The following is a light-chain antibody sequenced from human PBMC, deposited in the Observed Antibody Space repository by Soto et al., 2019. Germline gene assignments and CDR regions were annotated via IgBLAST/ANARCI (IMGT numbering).Light chain of an antibody. CDR2: KVS. Sequence: VVVKQSALSLPVTQKQAASISCRSSQSLVHRDGNTYLSWFRQRPGESPRRLIYKVSNREAGVPDRFSGSGSGTDFTLKISRVEAEDVGLYYCMQGSHWPPITFGQGTRLEIK. CDR1: QSLVHRDGNTY. V-gene: IGKV2-30*02. J-gene: IGKJ5*01. CDR3: MQGSHWPPIT.